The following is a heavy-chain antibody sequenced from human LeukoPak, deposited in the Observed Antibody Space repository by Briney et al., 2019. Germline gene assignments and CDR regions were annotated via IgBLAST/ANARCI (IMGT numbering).Heavy chain of an antibody. CDR3: ARDNGDLGLI. V-gene: IGHV4-59*01. CDR1: GGSISSYY. D-gene: IGHD2-8*01. Sequence: SEALSLTCTVSGGSISSYYWSWIRQPPGKGLEWIGYIYYSGSTNYNPSLKSRVTISVDTSKNQFSLKLSSVTAADTAVYYCARDNGDLGLIWGQGTMVTVSS. CDR2: IYYSGST. J-gene: IGHJ3*02.